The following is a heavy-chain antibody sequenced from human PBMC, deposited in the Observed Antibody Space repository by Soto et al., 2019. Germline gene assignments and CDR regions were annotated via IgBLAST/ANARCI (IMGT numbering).Heavy chain of an antibody. D-gene: IGHD6-19*01. CDR2: IYSSGST. CDR1: GFTVSSSY. CDR3: TREASGSGWWSQGSFES. Sequence: EVQLVESGGGLVQPGGSLRLSCAASGFTVSSSYISWVRQARGKRLGLVSTIYSSGSTYYEDSVRGRVTISRDDSKNTLYLQMNSLGVDDTAVYYCTREASGSGWWSQGSFESWGQGTLVTVAS. J-gene: IGHJ5*01. V-gene: IGHV3-66*01.